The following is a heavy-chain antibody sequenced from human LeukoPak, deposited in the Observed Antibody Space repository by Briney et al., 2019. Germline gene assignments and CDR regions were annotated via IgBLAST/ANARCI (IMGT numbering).Heavy chain of an antibody. Sequence: SQTLSLTCAVSGGSISSGGYSWSWIRQPPGKGLEWIGYIYYSGSTYYNPSLKSRVTISVDTSKNQFSLKLSSVTAADTAVYYCASIRFLVYFDIWGQGTMVTVSS. CDR1: GGSISSGGYS. V-gene: IGHV4-30-2*03. CDR2: IYYSGST. D-gene: IGHD3-3*01. J-gene: IGHJ3*02. CDR3: ASIRFLVYFDI.